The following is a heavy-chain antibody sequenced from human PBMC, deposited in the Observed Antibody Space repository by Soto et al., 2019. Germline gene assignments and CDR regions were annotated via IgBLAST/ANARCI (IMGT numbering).Heavy chain of an antibody. CDR2: MNPNRGNT. CDR3: ARLRYSCNGYYYDCYGMDV. Sequence: QVQLVQSGAEVKKPGASVKVSCKASGYTFTSYDINWVRQATGQGLEWRGWMNPNRGNTGYAQKFQGRVTTNRNTTKSIDYKKMSILREENTVYYYGARLRYSCNGYYYDCYGMDVVGQGTTFTVSS. V-gene: IGHV1-8*01. J-gene: IGHJ6*02. D-gene: IGHD1-1*01. CDR1: GYTFTSYD.